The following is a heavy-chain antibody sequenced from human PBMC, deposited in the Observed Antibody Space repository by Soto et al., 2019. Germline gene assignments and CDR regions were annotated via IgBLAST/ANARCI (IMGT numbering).Heavy chain of an antibody. J-gene: IGHJ6*02. D-gene: IGHD6-19*01. V-gene: IGHV3-23*01. CDR3: AREMVIAVAGTPFYDYYGMDV. CDR2: ITGTGVIT. Sequence: GGALRLSCAASGFKFRKYAMSWFRQAPWRWLEWVSEITGTGVITYYADSVKGRFTISRDNSKNTLYLQMNSLRAEDTAVYYCAREMVIAVAGTPFYDYYGMDVWGQGTTVTVSS. CDR1: GFKFRKYA.